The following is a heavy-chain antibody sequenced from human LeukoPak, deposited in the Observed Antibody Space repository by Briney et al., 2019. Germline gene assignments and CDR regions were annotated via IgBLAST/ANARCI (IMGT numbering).Heavy chain of an antibody. Sequence: GGSLRLSCVASGFAFRNNAMNWVRQAPGKGLEWVSLISDSGGSTNYADSVKGRFTISRDNPKNTLYLQMNTLRAEDTAIYYCASSYGSSAYYPFDYWGQGTLVTVFS. D-gene: IGHD3-22*01. V-gene: IGHV3-23*01. CDR2: ISDSGGST. CDR1: GFAFRNNA. CDR3: ASSYGSSAYYPFDY. J-gene: IGHJ4*02.